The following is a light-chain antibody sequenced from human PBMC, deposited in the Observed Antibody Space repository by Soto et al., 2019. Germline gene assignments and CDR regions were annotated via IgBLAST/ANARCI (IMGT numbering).Light chain of an antibody. CDR3: QQFNNWPLIT. J-gene: IGKJ5*01. Sequence: EIVMTPSPGTLSVSPGDGAALSCRASQSISSSYLAWYQHKPGQPPRLLIYGASTRATGIPDRFSGSGSGTAFTLTISSLQSEDFALYYCQQFNNWPLITFGQGTRLEI. V-gene: IGKV3D-15*01. CDR1: QSISSSY. CDR2: GAS.